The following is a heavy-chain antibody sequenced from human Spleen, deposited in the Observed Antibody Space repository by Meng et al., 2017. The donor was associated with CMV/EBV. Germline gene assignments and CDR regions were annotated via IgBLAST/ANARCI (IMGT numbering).Heavy chain of an antibody. D-gene: IGHD3-22*01. CDR1: GFTVSSNY. CDR3: AKDTFGYT. V-gene: IGHV3-23*04. J-gene: IGHJ5*02. CDR2: ISGSGGST. Sequence: EVRLVEAGGGLVQPGGSLRLSCAASGFTVSSNYMSWVRQAPGKGLEWVSAISGSGGSTYYADSVKGRFTISRDNSKNTLYLQMNSLRAEDTAVYYCAKDTFGYTWGQGTLVTVSS.